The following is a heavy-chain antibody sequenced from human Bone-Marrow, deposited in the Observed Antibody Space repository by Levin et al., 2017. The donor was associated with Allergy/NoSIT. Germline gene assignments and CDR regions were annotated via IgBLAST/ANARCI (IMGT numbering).Heavy chain of an antibody. CDR3: TTGWAGNFDH. Sequence: ASVKVSCKASGYTLSELTIHWVRQAPGKGLEWMGGFDPEDGETIYAQRFQGRVTMPEDTSTDTAYMDLRNLTSDDTAVYYCTTGWAGNFDHWGQGALVTVSS. D-gene: IGHD2/OR15-2a*01. CDR1: GYTLSELT. J-gene: IGHJ4*02. V-gene: IGHV1-24*01. CDR2: FDPEDGET.